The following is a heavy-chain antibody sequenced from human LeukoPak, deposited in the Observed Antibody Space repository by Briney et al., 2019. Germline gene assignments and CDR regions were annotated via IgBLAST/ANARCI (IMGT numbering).Heavy chain of an antibody. Sequence: GRSLRLSCAASGFTFSSYGMHWVRQAPGKGLEWVAVISYDGSNKYYADSVKGRFTISRDNAKNTLYLQMNSLRAEDTAVYYCARGGDFWSGYHDYWGQGTLVTVSS. CDR1: GFTFSSYG. D-gene: IGHD3-3*01. CDR3: ARGGDFWSGYHDY. CDR2: ISYDGSNK. J-gene: IGHJ4*02. V-gene: IGHV3-30*03.